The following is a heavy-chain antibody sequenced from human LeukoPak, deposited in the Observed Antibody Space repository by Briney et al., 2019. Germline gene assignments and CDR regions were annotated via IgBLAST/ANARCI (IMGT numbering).Heavy chain of an antibody. CDR2: ISGSGGST. V-gene: IGHV3-23*01. J-gene: IGHJ4*02. D-gene: IGHD4-17*01. CDR1: GFTFSSYA. CDR3: AKSGYGDYVNFDY. Sequence: GSLRLSCAASGFTFSSYAMSWVRQAPGKGLEWVSAISGSGGSTYYADSVKGRFTISRDNSKNTLHLQMNSLRAEDTAVYYCAKSGYGDYVNFDYWGQGTLVTVSS.